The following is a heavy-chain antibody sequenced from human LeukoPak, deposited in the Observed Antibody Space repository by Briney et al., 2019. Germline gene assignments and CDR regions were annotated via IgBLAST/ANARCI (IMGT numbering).Heavy chain of an antibody. CDR1: GFSFSGYG. CDR2: IRYDGSNE. V-gene: IGHV3-30*02. J-gene: IGHJ6*03. Sequence: SGGSLRLSCAASGFSFSGYGMHWVRQAPGKGLEWVAFIRYDGSNEYYADSVKGRFTISRDKPKNTLSLQMNGLRVEDTAVYYCAKVMPPGRIRFYSYYMDVWGKGTTVSVS. D-gene: IGHD2-15*01. CDR3: AKVMPPGRIRFYSYYMDV.